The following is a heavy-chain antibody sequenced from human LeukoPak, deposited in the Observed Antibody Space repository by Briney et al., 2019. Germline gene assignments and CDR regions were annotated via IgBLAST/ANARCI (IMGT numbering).Heavy chain of an antibody. CDR3: AGLGVMVLVYQSES. CDR2: ISYSGNA. D-gene: IGHD2/OR15-2a*01. J-gene: IGHJ5*02. V-gene: IGHV4-39*07. Sequence: SETLSLTCAVSGGSVSSSKYLWGWIRQPPGKELEWIGSISYSGNADYNPSHRSRVTLSVDTSKNQFSLKLTSVTAADSAVYYCAGLGVMVLVYQSESWGQGTPVTVSS. CDR1: GGSVSSSKYL.